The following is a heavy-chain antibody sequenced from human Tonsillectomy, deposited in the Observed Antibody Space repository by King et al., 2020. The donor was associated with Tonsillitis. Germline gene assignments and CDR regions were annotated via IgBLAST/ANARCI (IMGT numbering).Heavy chain of an antibody. Sequence: QLQESGPGLVKPSGTLSLTCAVSSGSISSSNWWSWVRQPPGKGLEWIGEIYHRGSTNYNPSLKSRVTISVDKSKNQFSLKLSSVTAADTAVYYCAREGVYCTNGVCSGWNTWFAPWGQGTLVTVSS. V-gene: IGHV4-4*02. CDR1: SGSISSSNW. CDR2: IYHRGST. J-gene: IGHJ5*02. CDR3: AREGVYCTNGVCSGWNTWFAP. D-gene: IGHD2-8*01.